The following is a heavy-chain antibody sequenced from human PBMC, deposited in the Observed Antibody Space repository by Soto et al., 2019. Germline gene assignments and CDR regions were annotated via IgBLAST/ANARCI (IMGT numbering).Heavy chain of an antibody. CDR2: IYYSGST. J-gene: IGHJ5*02. CDR3: ARGTTGIGSWFDP. CDR1: GGSISSYY. Sequence: QVQLQESGPGLVKPSETLSLTCTVSGGSISSYYWSWIRQPPGKGLEWIGYIYYSGSTNYNPSLKSRVTISVDTSKNQFSLKLSSVTAADTAVYYCARGTTGIGSWFDPWGQGTLVTVSS. D-gene: IGHD1-1*01. V-gene: IGHV4-59*01.